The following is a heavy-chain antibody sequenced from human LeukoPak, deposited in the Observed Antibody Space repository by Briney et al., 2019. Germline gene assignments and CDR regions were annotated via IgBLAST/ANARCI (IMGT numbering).Heavy chain of an antibody. J-gene: IGHJ5*02. Sequence: PSETLSLTCAVYGGSFSGYYWSWIRQPPGKGLEWIGEINHSGSTNYNPSLKSRVTISVDTSKNQFSLKLSSVTAADTAVYYCARDRDCSSTSCYEKTYNWFDPWGQGTLVTVSS. CDR2: INHSGST. V-gene: IGHV4-34*01. CDR1: GGSFSGYY. D-gene: IGHD2-2*01. CDR3: ARDRDCSSTSCYEKTYNWFDP.